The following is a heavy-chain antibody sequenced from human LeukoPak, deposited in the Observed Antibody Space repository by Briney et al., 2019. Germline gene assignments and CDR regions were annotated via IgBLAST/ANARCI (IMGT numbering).Heavy chain of an antibody. Sequence: GGSLRLSCAASGFTFSTYSMNWVRQAPGKGLEWVSYISSSSSTIYYADSVKGRFTISRDSSKNTLFLHMNTLRAEDTAIYYCAKDRTVGASYWYFDLWGRGTLVTVSS. CDR2: ISSSSSTI. J-gene: IGHJ2*01. D-gene: IGHD1-26*01. V-gene: IGHV3-48*01. CDR3: AKDRTVGASYWYFDL. CDR1: GFTFSTYS.